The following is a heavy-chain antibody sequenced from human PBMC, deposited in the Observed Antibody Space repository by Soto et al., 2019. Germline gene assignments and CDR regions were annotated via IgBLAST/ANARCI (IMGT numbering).Heavy chain of an antibody. Sequence: XSVKVSCKASGSTFTYYDIYWLRQAPGHGLECMGWINPNSGATNYAHNFQGRVTMTRATSIRAAYMELSRLSSDDTAVYYCAKDQGGYMVSGMDVWGQGTTVTVSS. D-gene: IGHD2-2*02. CDR1: GSTFTYYD. CDR2: INPNSGAT. CDR3: AKDQGGYMVSGMDV. V-gene: IGHV1-2*02. J-gene: IGHJ6*02.